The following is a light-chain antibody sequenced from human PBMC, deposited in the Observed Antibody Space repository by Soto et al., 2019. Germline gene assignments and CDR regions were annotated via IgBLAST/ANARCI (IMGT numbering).Light chain of an antibody. J-gene: IGLJ1*01. Sequence: SYERTQPPSVSVSPGQTARITCSGDALPKQYAYWYQQKPGQAPVLVIYKDSERPSGIPEQFSGSSSGTTVTLTISGVQAEDEADYYCQSADSSGTYGYVFGTGTKVTV. CDR3: QSADSSGTYGYV. V-gene: IGLV3-25*02. CDR1: ALPKQY. CDR2: KDS.